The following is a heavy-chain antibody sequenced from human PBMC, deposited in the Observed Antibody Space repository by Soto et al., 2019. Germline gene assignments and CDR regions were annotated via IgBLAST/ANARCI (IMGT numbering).Heavy chain of an antibody. CDR3: GKDPNGDYIGAFDI. D-gene: IGHD2-21*02. CDR1: GFTFSSFA. Sequence: PGGSLRLSCAASGFTFSSFAMSWVRQAPGKGLEWVSGIGSSGDTTHLADSVKGRFTISRDNSRNTLYLQMNSLRVDDTAVYYCGKDPNGDYIGAFDIWGQGTTVTVSS. J-gene: IGHJ3*02. CDR2: IGSSGDTT. V-gene: IGHV3-23*01.